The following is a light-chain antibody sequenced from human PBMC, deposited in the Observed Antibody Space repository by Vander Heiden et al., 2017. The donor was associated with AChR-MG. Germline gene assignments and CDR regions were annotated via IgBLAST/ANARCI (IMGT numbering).Light chain of an antibody. CDR2: RKN. J-gene: IGLJ2*01. V-gene: IGLV1-44*01. Sequence: QSVLTQPPSAPRIPGPTVTIPSSRSTPTPGTKAVNWYQQFPGTATKRLIYRKNQRPSEVPDRFSGSKSGTAASLDISGLQSEDEAEYYCAAWDDSLNGVVFGGGTKLTVL. CDR3: AAWDDSLNGVV. CDR1: TPTPGTKA.